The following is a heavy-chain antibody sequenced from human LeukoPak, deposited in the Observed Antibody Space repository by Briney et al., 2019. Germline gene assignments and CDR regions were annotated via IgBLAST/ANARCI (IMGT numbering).Heavy chain of an antibody. CDR3: ARDQFEDYYDSSGIDAFDI. J-gene: IGHJ3*02. CDR1: GFTFSSYS. CDR2: ISSSSSTI. Sequence: GGSLRLSCAASGFTFSSYSMNWVRQAPGKGLEWVSYISSSSSTIYYADSVKGRFTISRDNAKNSLYLQMNSLRAEDTAVYYCARDQFEDYYDSSGIDAFDIWGQGTMVTVSS. D-gene: IGHD3-22*01. V-gene: IGHV3-48*01.